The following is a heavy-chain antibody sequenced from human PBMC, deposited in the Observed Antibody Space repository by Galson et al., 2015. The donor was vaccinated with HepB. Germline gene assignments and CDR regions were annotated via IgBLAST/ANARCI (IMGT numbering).Heavy chain of an antibody. D-gene: IGHD2-21*02. CDR3: AKDSDPFVVVTAMSAFDI. CDR1: GFTFSSYG. Sequence: SLRLSCAASGFTFSSYGMHWVRQAPGKGLEWVAVISYDGSNKYYADSVKGRFTISRDNSKNTLYLQMNSLRAEDTAVYYCAKDSDPFVVVTAMSAFDIWGQGTMVTVSS. J-gene: IGHJ3*02. CDR2: ISYDGSNK. V-gene: IGHV3-30*18.